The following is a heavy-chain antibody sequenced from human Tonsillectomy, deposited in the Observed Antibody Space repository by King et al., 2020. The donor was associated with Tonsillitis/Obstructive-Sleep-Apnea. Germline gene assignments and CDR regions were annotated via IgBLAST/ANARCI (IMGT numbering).Heavy chain of an antibody. Sequence: VQLVESGGGVVQPGRSLRLSCAASGFTFRSYGMHWVRQAPGKGLEWVAVIWYDGSNKYYADSVKGRFTISRDNSKNTLYLQMNSLRAEDTAVYYWARDGYYDRSGYWSLDYWGQGTLVTVSS. V-gene: IGHV3-33*01. CDR3: ARDGYYDRSGYWSLDY. CDR1: GFTFRSYG. D-gene: IGHD3-22*01. CDR2: IWYDGSNK. J-gene: IGHJ4*02.